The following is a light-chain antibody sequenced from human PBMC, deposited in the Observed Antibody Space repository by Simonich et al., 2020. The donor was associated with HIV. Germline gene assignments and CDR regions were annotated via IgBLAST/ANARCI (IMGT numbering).Light chain of an antibody. CDR1: RNFASN. V-gene: IGKV3-15*01. Sequence: EIVMTQSPATLSVSPGERATLSCRAIRNFASNLAWYQQKPGQAPRLLIYAASSRATGIPARFSGSGFGTEFTLTISSIQSEDFAVYSCQQYNNWPSPFTFGPGTKVDIK. CDR3: QQYNNWPSPFT. J-gene: IGKJ3*01. CDR2: AAS.